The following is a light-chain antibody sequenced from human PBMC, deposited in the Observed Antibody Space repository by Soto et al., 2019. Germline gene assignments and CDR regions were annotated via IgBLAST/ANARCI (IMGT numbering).Light chain of an antibody. Sequence: QSALTQPASVSGSPGQSITISCTGTSSDVGAYNYVSWYQQYPGKAPKLMIYHVSNRPSGVSNRFSGSKSDNTASLTISGLQAEDEADYYCNSYTTSSTVVFGGGTKVTVL. V-gene: IGLV2-14*01. CDR1: SSDVGAYNY. CDR2: HVS. CDR3: NSYTTSSTVV. J-gene: IGLJ2*01.